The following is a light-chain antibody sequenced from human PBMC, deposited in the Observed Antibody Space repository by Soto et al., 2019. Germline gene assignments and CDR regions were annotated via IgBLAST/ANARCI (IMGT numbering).Light chain of an antibody. CDR1: QSLLHSNGYNY. CDR2: LGS. J-gene: IGKJ1*01. Sequence: DIVMTQSPLSLPVTPGEPASISCRSSQSLLHSNGYNYLDWYLQKPGQSPQLLIYLGSNRASGVPDRFSGSGSGTDFTLKISRVEAEDVGVYYCMQALRNPLWTFGQGTKV. V-gene: IGKV2-28*01. CDR3: MQALRNPLWT.